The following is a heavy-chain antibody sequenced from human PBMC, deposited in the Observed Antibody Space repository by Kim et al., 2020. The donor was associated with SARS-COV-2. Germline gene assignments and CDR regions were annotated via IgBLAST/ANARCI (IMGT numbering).Heavy chain of an antibody. D-gene: IGHD6-13*01. Sequence: GHAASVTGRFTISRDNAKKSLYLQMNRLRAEDTAFYYCTRGSSWYPSWGQGTLVTVSS. V-gene: IGHV3-20*03. J-gene: IGHJ4*02. CDR3: TRGSSWYPS.